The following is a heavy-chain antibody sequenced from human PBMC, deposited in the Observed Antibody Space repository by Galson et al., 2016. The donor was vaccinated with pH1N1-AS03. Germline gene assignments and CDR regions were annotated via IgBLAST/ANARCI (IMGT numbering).Heavy chain of an antibody. CDR2: ISGYNGNT. D-gene: IGHD3-9*01. J-gene: IGHJ4*02. V-gene: IGHV1-18*04. CDR3: ARGAYDILTGYYNSAPFDY. Sequence: SVKVSCKASGYKFTNYGFNWVRQAPGQGLEWMGWISGYNGNTNYAQSLQGRVTMTTDTSTSTAYMELRSLRSDDTAVYYCARGAYDILTGYYNSAPFDYWGRGTLITVSS. CDR1: GYKFTNYG.